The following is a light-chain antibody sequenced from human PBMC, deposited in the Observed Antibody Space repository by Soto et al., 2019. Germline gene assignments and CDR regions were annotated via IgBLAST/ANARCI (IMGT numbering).Light chain of an antibody. CDR2: GAS. J-gene: IGKJ2*01. CDR3: HQYGYSPNT. Sequence: EIVLTQSPGTLSLSPGERATLSCRASRSVSSRYLVWYQQKAGQAPRLLISGASSRATGIPDRFSGSGSGTDFTLIISRLEPEDFAMYYCHQYGYSPNTFGQGTKVEIK. V-gene: IGKV3-20*01. CDR1: RSVSSRY.